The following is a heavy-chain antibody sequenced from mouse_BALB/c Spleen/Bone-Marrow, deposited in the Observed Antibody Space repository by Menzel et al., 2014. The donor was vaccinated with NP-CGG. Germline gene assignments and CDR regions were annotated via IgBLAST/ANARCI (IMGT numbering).Heavy chain of an antibody. CDR1: GYSITSGFA. D-gene: IGHD1-3*01. CDR2: ISSSGSA. CDR3: ARSGNYFDY. V-gene: IGHV3-2*02. Sequence: EVHLVESGPGPVKTSQSLSLTCTVTGYSITSGFAWNWIRQFPGKNLEWMGYISSSGSARYHPSLKGRISITRDTSKNQLFLQLNSETTEYTATYYFARSGNYFDYWCQGTPLTVSS. J-gene: IGHJ2*01.